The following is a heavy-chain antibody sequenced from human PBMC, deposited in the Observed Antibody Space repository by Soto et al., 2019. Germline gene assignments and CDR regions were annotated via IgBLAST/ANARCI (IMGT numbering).Heavy chain of an antibody. Sequence: PSETLSLTCTVSGGSISSYYWSWIRQPPGKGLEWIGYIFYSGTTNYNPSLKSRVTISLDTSKNQFSLKLSSVTAADTAVYYFALAGSGDSSQWGQGTLVIVSS. CDR3: ALAGSGDSSQ. D-gene: IGHD3-10*01. CDR1: GGSISSYY. J-gene: IGHJ4*02. CDR2: IFYSGTT. V-gene: IGHV4-59*01.